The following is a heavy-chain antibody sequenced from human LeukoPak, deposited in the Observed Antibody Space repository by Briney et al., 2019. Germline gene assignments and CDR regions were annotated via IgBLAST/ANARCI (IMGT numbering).Heavy chain of an antibody. CDR3: ATYSSGRRGYYFDS. D-gene: IGHD6-19*01. J-gene: IGHJ4*02. CDR1: GFTFDDYA. V-gene: IGHV3-9*01. Sequence: GRSLRLSCVASGFTFDDYAMHWVRQAPGKGLEWVAGISWYSGNIGYADSVRGRFTISRDKSKNRLHLQMNSLRAEDTAVYYCATYSSGRRGYYFDSWGQGTLVTVSS. CDR2: ISWYSGNI.